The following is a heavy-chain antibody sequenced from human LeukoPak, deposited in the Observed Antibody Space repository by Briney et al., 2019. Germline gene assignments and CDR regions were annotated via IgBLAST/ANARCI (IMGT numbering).Heavy chain of an antibody. J-gene: IGHJ4*02. Sequence: SETLSLTCTVSGGSISSYYWSWLRQPPGKGLEWIGYIYYSGSTNYNPSLKSRVTISVATSKNQFSLKLCSVTAADTAVYYCARTPSYYYDSSFDYWGQGTLVTVSS. D-gene: IGHD3-22*01. CDR3: ARTPSYYYDSSFDY. CDR2: IYYSGST. V-gene: IGHV4-59*08. CDR1: GGSISSYY.